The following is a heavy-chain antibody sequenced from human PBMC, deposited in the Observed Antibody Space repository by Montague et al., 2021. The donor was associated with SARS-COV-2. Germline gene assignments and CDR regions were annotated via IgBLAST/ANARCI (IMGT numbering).Heavy chain of an antibody. CDR2: VHYSGTT. Sequence: SETLSLTCTVSGGSVSSTSYFWDWIRQTPGKGLEWIGSVHYSGTTYYNPSLESQVTISVDTSKNHFYLKVRSVTVADTAVYYCARGESGWFDGLDVWGQGTTVTVSS. V-gene: IGHV4-39*02. CDR3: ARGESGWFDGLDV. CDR1: GGSVSSTSYF. D-gene: IGHD6-19*01. J-gene: IGHJ3*01.